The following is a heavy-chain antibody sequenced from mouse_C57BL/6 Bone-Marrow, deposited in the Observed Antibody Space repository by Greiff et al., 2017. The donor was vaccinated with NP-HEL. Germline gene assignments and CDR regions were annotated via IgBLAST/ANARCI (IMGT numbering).Heavy chain of an antibody. CDR2: IDPENGDT. J-gene: IGHJ3*01. CDR1: GFNIKDDY. D-gene: IGHD2-4*01. V-gene: IGHV14-4*01. CDR3: TKGDYDAWFAY. Sequence: EVQLQQSGAELVRPGASVKLSCTASGFNIKDDYMHWVKQRPEQGLEWIGWIDPENGDTEYASKFQGKATITADTSSNTAYLQLSSLTSEDTAVYYCTKGDYDAWFAYWGQGTLVTVSA.